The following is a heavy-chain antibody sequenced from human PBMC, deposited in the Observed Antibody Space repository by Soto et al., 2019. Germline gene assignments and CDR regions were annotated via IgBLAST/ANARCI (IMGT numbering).Heavy chain of an antibody. J-gene: IGHJ6*02. V-gene: IGHV4-31*03. CDR3: ARVRDSFGLDV. CDR2: IHYRGST. Sequence: TLSLTCRLSGGSITGAYYRNWIRQHPGKGLEWTGSIHYRGSTYYNPSLKTRITISLDRSNNQFSLNLSSVTAADTAVYYCARVRDSFGLDVWGQGTTVTVSS. D-gene: IGHD2-15*01. CDR1: GGSITGAYY.